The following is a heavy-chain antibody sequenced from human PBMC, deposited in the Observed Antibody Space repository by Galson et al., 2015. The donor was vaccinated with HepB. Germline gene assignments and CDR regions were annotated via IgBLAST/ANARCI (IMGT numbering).Heavy chain of an antibody. CDR2: VSHDGNDK. J-gene: IGHJ6*02. V-gene: IGHV3-30*18. CDR3: AKERSSISGVILVADSGMDV. CDR1: GFTFRNFA. Sequence: SLRLSCAASGFTFRNFAINWVRQTPAKGLEWVAIVSHDGNDKFCPDSVKGRFTISRDNSNNTVFLYMNNLRPEDTAVYYCAKERSSISGVILVADSGMDVGGQGTTVTVSS. D-gene: IGHD3-3*01.